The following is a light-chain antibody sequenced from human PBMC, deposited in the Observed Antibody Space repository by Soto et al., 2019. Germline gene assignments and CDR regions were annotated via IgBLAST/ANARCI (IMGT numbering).Light chain of an antibody. CDR2: RTF. CDR1: QTIACRY. Sequence: EIVLTQSPGTLSLSPGERATLSCRASQTIACRYLAWYQHQPGQAPRLLIYRTFARAPGIPDRFSGGGYGTDFTLTISRLEREDFAMYYCRQYDTSPPTFRQGTRLDIK. CDR3: RQYDTSPPT. V-gene: IGKV3-20*01. J-gene: IGKJ5*01.